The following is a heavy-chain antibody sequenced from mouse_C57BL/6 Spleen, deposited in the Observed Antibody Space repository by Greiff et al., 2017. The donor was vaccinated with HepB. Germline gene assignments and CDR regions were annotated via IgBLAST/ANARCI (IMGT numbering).Heavy chain of an antibody. CDR1: GYTFTSYW. CDR3: ARSWGYYDYDYFDY. V-gene: IGHV1-64*01. Sequence: VQLQQPGAELVKPGASVKLSCKASGYTFTSYWMHWVKQRPGQGLEWIGMIHPNSGSTNYNEKFKSKATLTVDKSSSTAYMQLSSLTSEDSAVYYCARSWGYYDYDYFDYWGQGTTLTVSS. J-gene: IGHJ2*01. CDR2: IHPNSGST. D-gene: IGHD2-4*01.